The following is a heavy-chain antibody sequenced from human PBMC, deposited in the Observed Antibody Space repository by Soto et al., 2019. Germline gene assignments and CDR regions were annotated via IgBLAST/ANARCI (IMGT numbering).Heavy chain of an antibody. CDR2: IGGSGVNT. Sequence: GGSLRLSCAASGFSFSSYAMNWVRQAPGKGLEWVSTIGGSGVNTYYADFVKGRFTISRDNSKNTLYLQMNSLRAEDTAVYYCAKDLRDMVALSGATWRWGQGAQVTVSS. CDR1: GFSFSSYA. J-gene: IGHJ4*02. CDR3: AKDLRDMVALSGATWR. D-gene: IGHD5-12*01. V-gene: IGHV3-23*01.